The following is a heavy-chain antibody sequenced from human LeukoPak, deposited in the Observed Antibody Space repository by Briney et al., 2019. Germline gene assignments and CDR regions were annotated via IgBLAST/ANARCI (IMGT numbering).Heavy chain of an antibody. Sequence: PGRSLRLSCAASGFTFSSYGMHWVRQAPGKGLGWVAVIWYDGSNKYYADSVKGRFTISRDNSKNTLYLQMNSLRAEDTAVYYCAREEYYDILTGYYYYYYYGMDVWGQGTTVTVSS. J-gene: IGHJ6*02. D-gene: IGHD3-9*01. CDR2: IWYDGSNK. V-gene: IGHV3-33*01. CDR3: AREEYYDILTGYYYYYYYGMDV. CDR1: GFTFSSYG.